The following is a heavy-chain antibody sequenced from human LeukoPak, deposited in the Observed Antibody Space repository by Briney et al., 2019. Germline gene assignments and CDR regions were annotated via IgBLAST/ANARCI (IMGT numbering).Heavy chain of an antibody. CDR1: GFTFKSYT. V-gene: IGHV3-21*01. Sequence: GGSLRLSCAASGFTFKSYTMNWVRQAPGKGLEWVSSITSSLSYISYADSVKGRFTISRDNAKNSLSLQMNSLRAEDTAVYYCARDFGRTSDWQPRLYYGMDVWGQGTTVTASS. D-gene: IGHD2-2*01. CDR2: ITSSLSYI. J-gene: IGHJ6*02. CDR3: ARDFGRTSDWQPRLYYGMDV.